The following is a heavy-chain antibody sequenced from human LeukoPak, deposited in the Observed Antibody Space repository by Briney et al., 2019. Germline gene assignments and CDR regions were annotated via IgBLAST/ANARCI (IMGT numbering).Heavy chain of an antibody. Sequence: GGSLRLSCVASGFTFDDYGMSWVRQAPGKGLEWVPGINWSGGTTGYGDSVKGRYTISRDNAKNSLFLQMDSLRVEDTAFYYCARVWTNTAFYPSDFWGQRTLVTVSS. V-gene: IGHV3-20*04. J-gene: IGHJ4*02. CDR1: GFTFDDYG. D-gene: IGHD2-21*02. CDR2: INWSGGTT. CDR3: ARVWTNTAFYPSDF.